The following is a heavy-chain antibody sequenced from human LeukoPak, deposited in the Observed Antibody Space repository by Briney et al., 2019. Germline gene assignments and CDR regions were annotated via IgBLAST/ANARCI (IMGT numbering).Heavy chain of an antibody. D-gene: IGHD6-13*01. J-gene: IGHJ4*02. CDR1: GFTVSSNY. CDR3: ARDLAAGGTYPHY. Sequence: GGSLRLSCAASGFTVSSNYMSWVRQAPGKGPEWVSVIYSDGSTYYADSVKGRFTISRDTSENTLYLQMNSLRTEDTAVYYCARDLAAGGTYPHYWGQGTLVSVSS. V-gene: IGHV3-53*01. CDR2: IYSDGST.